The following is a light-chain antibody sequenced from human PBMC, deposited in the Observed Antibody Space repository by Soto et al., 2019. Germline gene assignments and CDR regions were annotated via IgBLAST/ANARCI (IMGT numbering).Light chain of an antibody. V-gene: IGKV3-15*01. CDR1: QSVRSN. Sequence: EIVMPQSPATLSVSPGERVTLSCRACQSVRSNLAWYQQKPGQVPRVLIYGASTRAIGIPDRFSGSGSGTEFTLTISSLQSEDFAVYYCQHYNNLWGFGGGTKVESK. CDR3: QHYNNLWG. J-gene: IGKJ4*01. CDR2: GAS.